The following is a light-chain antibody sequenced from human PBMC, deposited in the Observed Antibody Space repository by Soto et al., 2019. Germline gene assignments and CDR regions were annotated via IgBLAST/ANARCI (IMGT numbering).Light chain of an antibody. CDR3: QHSGDFRWT. J-gene: IGKJ1*01. CDR2: GAS. Sequence: EIVRTQSAATVSVSAGERATLSCRASQSVNNQLAWYQQKPGQAPRLLIYGASTRATGRPARFSGSGSGTEFTLTISSLQSEDFAVYYCQHSGDFRWTFGQGTKVDI. CDR1: QSVNNQ. V-gene: IGKV3-15*01.